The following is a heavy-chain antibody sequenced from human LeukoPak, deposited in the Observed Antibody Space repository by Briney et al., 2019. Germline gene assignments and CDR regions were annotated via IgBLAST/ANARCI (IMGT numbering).Heavy chain of an antibody. Sequence: PXETLSLTCTVSGGSITGYYWSWIRQPPGKGLEWIGYIYYSGSTNYNPSLKSRVTISVDTSKNQFSLKLSSVTAADTAVYYCARDDGDTVDYWGQGTLVTVSS. CDR3: ARDDGDTVDY. V-gene: IGHV4-59*01. CDR1: GGSITGYY. J-gene: IGHJ4*02. CDR2: IYYSGST. D-gene: IGHD4-17*01.